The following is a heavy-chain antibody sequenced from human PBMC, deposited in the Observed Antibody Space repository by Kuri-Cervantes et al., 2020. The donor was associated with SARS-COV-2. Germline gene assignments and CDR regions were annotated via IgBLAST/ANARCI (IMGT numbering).Heavy chain of an antibody. CDR3: TKGGDYNPIDY. V-gene: IGHV3-23*01. CDR1: GFTFSNYA. J-gene: IGHJ4*02. CDR2: ISDSGGNT. Sequence: GESLKISCAASGFTFSNYAMSWVRQAPGKGLEWVSDISDSGGNTYYADSVKGRFTISRDNSKNTLYLQMNSLRAEDTALYYCTKGGDYNPIDYWGQGTLVTVSS. D-gene: IGHD4-17*01.